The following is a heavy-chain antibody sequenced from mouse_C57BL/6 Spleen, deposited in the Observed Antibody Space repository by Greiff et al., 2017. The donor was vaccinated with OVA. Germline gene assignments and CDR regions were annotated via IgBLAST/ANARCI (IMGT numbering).Heavy chain of an antibody. CDR3: AREMAMDY. CDR1: GYAFTNYL. J-gene: IGHJ4*01. V-gene: IGHV1-54*01. Sequence: VQLQQSGAELVRPGTSVKVSCKASGYAFTNYLIEWVKQRPGQGLEWIGVINPGSGGTNYNEKFKGKATLTADKSSSTAYMQLSSLTSEDSAVYFCAREMAMDYWGQGTSVTVSS. CDR2: INPGSGGT.